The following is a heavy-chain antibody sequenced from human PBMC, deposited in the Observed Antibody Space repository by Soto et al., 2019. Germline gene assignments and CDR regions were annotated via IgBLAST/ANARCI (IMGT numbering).Heavy chain of an antibody. V-gene: IGHV3-48*01. D-gene: IGHD2-21*02. CDR3: ARELRDSHIHFDH. J-gene: IGHJ5*02. Sequence: GGSLILSCAVSGFTFISIIINLVRPAPGKGLEWVSYISPSSDTKYYADSVKGRFTISRDSAKKTVYLQMNSLRAEDTAVYFCARELRDSHIHFDHWGQGTRVTVSS. CDR2: ISPSSDTK. CDR1: GFTFISII.